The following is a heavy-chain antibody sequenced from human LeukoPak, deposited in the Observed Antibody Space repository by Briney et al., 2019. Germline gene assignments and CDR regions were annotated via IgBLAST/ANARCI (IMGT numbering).Heavy chain of an antibody. Sequence: GGSLRLSCAASGFTFSSYGMHWVRQAPGKGLEWLAVISYDGSNKYYADSVKGRFTISRDNSKNTLYLKMNSLRAEDTAVYYCARGYSSGWYFYFDYWGQGTLVTVSS. CDR1: GFTFSSYG. CDR3: ARGYSSGWYFYFDY. V-gene: IGHV3-30*03. D-gene: IGHD6-19*01. CDR2: ISYDGSNK. J-gene: IGHJ4*02.